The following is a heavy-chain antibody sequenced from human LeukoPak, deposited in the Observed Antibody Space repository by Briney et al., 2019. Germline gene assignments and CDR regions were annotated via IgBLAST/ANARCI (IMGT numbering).Heavy chain of an antibody. D-gene: IGHD3-10*01. V-gene: IGHV3-48*04. CDR3: ARDGWFGYGAFDI. J-gene: IGHJ3*02. CDR2: ISSSSSTI. CDR1: GFTFSSYS. Sequence: GGSLRLSCAASGFTFSSYSMNWVRQAPGKGLEWVSYISSSSSTIYYADSVKGRFTISRDNAKNSLYLQMNSLRAEDTAVYYCARDGWFGYGAFDIWGQGTMVTVSS.